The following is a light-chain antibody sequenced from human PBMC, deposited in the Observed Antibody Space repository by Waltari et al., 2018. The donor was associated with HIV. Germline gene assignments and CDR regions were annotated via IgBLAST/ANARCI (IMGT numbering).Light chain of an antibody. CDR2: DAS. CDR1: QDISNY. J-gene: IGKJ4*01. Sequence: DIKMTQSPSSLSPSVGDRVTITCQASQDISNYLNWYQQKPGKAPKLLIYDASNLETGVPSRFSGSGSGTDFTFTISSLQPEDVATYYCQQYENLPLTFGGGTKVEIK. CDR3: QQYENLPLT. V-gene: IGKV1-33*01.